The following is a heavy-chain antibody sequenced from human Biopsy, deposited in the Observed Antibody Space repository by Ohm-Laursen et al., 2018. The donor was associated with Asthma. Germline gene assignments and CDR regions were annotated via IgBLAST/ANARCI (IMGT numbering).Heavy chain of an antibody. D-gene: IGHD3-22*01. Sequence: GSLRLSCSASGFAVSRDHMFWVRQAPGKGLAWVSVIYSGGTSHTADSARGRFTISRDYSKNTLYLQMLSLRAEDTAVYYCARGDSSNWSHYYFDYWGQGTLVTVSS. V-gene: IGHV3-53*01. J-gene: IGHJ4*02. CDR1: GFAVSRDH. CDR3: ARGDSSNWSHYYFDY. CDR2: IYSGGTS.